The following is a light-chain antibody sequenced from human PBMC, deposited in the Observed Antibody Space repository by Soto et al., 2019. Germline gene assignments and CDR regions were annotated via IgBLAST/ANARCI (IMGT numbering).Light chain of an antibody. CDR1: QSISSY. CDR2: AAS. CDR3: QQSYSTTIT. J-gene: IGKJ5*01. Sequence: DIQMTQSPSSLSASVGHRVTITCRASQSISSYLNWYHQKPGKAPKLLIYAASSLQSGVPSRFSGSGSGTDFTLTISSLQPEDFATYYCQQSYSTTITFGQGTRLEIK. V-gene: IGKV1-39*01.